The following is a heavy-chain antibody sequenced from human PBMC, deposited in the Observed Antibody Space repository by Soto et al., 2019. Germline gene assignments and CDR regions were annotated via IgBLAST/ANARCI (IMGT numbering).Heavy chain of an antibody. V-gene: IGHV4-59*08. CDR3: VRLGAYYQSLDP. J-gene: IGHJ5*02. CDR2: IYYGGTS. CDR1: GGTISPYD. Sequence: SQTLSLSCAGCGGTISPYDWSWIRQPPEKGLEGVGYIYYGGTSSYNRSLTSRVTIALETSKSQISLRLTSVTAADTAVYYCVRLGAYYQSLDPWGPAPLVTVSS. D-gene: IGHD2-21*01.